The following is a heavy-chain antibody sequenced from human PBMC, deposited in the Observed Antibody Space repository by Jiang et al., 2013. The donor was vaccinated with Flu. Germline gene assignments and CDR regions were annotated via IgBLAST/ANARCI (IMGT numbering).Heavy chain of an antibody. CDR1: GFTFSSYG. Sequence: QLVESGGGVVQPGRSLRLSCAASGFTFSSYGMHWVRQAPGKGLEWVAVIWYDGSNKYYADSVKGRFTISRDNSKNTLYLQMNSLRAEDTAVYYCAREVLRFLEWLTGGMDVWGQGTTVTVSS. V-gene: IGHV3-33*01. J-gene: IGHJ6*02. D-gene: IGHD3-3*01. CDR2: IWYDGSNK. CDR3: AREVLRFLEWLTGGMDV.